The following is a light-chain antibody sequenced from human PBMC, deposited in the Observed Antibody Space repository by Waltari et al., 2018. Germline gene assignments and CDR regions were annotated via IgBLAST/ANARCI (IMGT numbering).Light chain of an antibody. V-gene: IGKV3-20*01. CDR3: QHYATSPEMYT. Sequence: EIELTQSPGTLSLSPGERATLSCRARQRVSSRHLAWYQHGPGQAPRLLIIAASTRATGIPDRFSGSGSGTDFTLTISRLEPEDFAVYYCQHYATSPEMYTFGQGTKLEIK. CDR2: AAS. J-gene: IGKJ2*01. CDR1: QRVSSRH.